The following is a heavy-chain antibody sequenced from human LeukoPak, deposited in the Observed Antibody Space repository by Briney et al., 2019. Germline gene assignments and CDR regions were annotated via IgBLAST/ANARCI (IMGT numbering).Heavy chain of an antibody. V-gene: IGHV4-39*01. J-gene: IGHJ6*03. CDR1: GGSISSSSYY. CDR2: IYYSGST. D-gene: IGHD6-13*01. Sequence: SETLSLTCTVSGGSISSSSYYWGWIRQPPGKGLEWIGSIYYSGSTYYNPSLKSRVTISVDTSKNQFSLKLSSVTAADTAVYYCASIAAAATNYYYYYYMDVWGKGTTVTVSS. CDR3: ASIAAAATNYYYYYYMDV.